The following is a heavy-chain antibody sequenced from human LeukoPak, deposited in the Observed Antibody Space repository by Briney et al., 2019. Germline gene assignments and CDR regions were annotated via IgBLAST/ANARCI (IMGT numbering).Heavy chain of an antibody. D-gene: IGHD3-3*01. Sequence: GGSLRFSCAASGFTFRSYWMSWVGQAQGKGLEWVANIKQDGSEKHYVDSVKGRLTISRDNAKNLLYLQMNSLRVEDTAVYYCAGGPGFLIDCWGQGTLVTVSS. V-gene: IGHV3-7*01. CDR2: IKQDGSEK. CDR3: AGGPGFLIDC. J-gene: IGHJ4*02. CDR1: GFTFRSYW.